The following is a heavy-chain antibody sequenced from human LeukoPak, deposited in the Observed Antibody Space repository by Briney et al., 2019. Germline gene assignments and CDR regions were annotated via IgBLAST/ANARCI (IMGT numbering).Heavy chain of an antibody. J-gene: IGHJ6*02. CDR1: GFTFSDHY. D-gene: IGHD3-3*01. CDR3: TRDLITIFGVVDYYYYGMDV. V-gene: IGHV3-72*01. CDR2: TRNKANSYTT. Sequence: PGGSLRLSCAASGFTFSDHYMDWVRQAPGKGLEWVGRTRNKANSYTTEYAASVKGRFTISRDDSKNSLYLQMNSLKTEDTAVYYCTRDLITIFGVVDYYYYGMDVWGQGTTVTVSS.